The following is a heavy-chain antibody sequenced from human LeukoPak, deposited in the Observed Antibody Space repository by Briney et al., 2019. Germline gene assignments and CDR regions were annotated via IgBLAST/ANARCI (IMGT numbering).Heavy chain of an antibody. D-gene: IGHD3-22*01. J-gene: IGHJ3*02. Sequence: PGGSLRLSCAASGFTFSSYGMHWVRQAPGKGLEWVAFIRYDGSNKYYADSVKGRFTISRDNSKNSLYLQMNSLRAEDTAVYYCAREPLTYYYDSSGSDAFDIWGXGXXXTVSS. CDR3: AREPLTYYYDSSGSDAFDI. CDR1: GFTFSSYG. CDR2: IRYDGSNK. V-gene: IGHV3-30*02.